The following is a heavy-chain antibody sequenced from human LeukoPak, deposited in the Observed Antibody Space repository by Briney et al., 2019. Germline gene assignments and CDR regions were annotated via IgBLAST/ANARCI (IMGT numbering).Heavy chain of an antibody. CDR3: APKDGHNWFDP. V-gene: IGHV4-34*01. J-gene: IGHJ5*02. CDR2: INHSGST. CDR1: GGSFSGYY. Sequence: MPSETLSLTCAVYGGSFSGYYWSWIRQPSGKGLEWIGEINHSGSTNYNPSLKSRVTISVDTSKNQFSLKLSSVTAADTAVYYCAPKDGHNWFDPWGQGTLVTVSS.